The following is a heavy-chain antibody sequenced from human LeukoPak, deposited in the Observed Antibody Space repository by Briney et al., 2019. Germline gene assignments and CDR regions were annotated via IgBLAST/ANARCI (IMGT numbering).Heavy chain of an antibody. D-gene: IGHD3-22*01. J-gene: IGHJ3*02. V-gene: IGHV3-23*01. CDR2: ISGNGGNT. CDR3: ARDDRYYDSSGLDDAFGI. Sequence: PGGSLRLSCAASGFTFSSYAMSWVRQAPGKGLEWVSAISGNGGNTFYADSVKGRFTISRDNAKNSLYQQMNSLRAEDTAVYYCARDDRYYDSSGLDDAFGIWGQGTMVTVSS. CDR1: GFTFSSYA.